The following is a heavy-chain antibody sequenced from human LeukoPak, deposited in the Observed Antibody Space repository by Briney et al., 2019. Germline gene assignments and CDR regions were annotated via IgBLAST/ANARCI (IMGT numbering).Heavy chain of an antibody. CDR1: GGSISSYY. J-gene: IGHJ5*02. Sequence: PSETLSLTCTVSGGSISSYYWSWIRQPAGKGLEWIGRIYTSGSTNYNPSLKSRVTISVDTSKNQFSLKLSSVTAADTAVYYCASYTRPPEDIVVVPARTNWFDPWGQGTLVTVSS. V-gene: IGHV4-4*07. D-gene: IGHD2-2*01. CDR3: ASYTRPPEDIVVVPARTNWFDP. CDR2: IYTSGST.